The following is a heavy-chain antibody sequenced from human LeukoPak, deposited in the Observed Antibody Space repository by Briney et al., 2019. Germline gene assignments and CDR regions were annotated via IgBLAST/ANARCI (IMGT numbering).Heavy chain of an antibody. D-gene: IGHD3-3*01. V-gene: IGHV1-8*02. CDR3: AREGGRYYDFWSGYYPIYYYYGMDV. CDR2: MNPNSGNT. J-gene: IGHJ6*02. CDR1: GYTFTGYY. Sequence: ASVKVSCKASGYTFTGYYMHWVRQAPGQGLEWMGWMNPNSGNTGYAQKFQGRVTMTRNTSISTAYMELSSLRSEDTAVYYCAREGGRYYDFWSGYYPIYYYYGMDVWGQGTTVTVSS.